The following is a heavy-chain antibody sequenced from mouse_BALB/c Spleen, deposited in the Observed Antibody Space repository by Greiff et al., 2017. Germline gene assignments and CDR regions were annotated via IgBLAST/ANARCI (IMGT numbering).Heavy chain of an antibody. Sequence: VQLQQSGAELVRSGASVKLSCTASGFNIKDYYMHWVKQRPEQGLEWIGWIDPENGDTEYAPKFQGKATMTADTSSNTAYLQLSSLTSEDTAVYYCAKGDLFAYWGQGTLVTVSA. CDR2: IDPENGDT. V-gene: IGHV14-4*02. D-gene: IGHD2-13*01. CDR3: AKGDLFAY. CDR1: GFNIKDYY. J-gene: IGHJ3*01.